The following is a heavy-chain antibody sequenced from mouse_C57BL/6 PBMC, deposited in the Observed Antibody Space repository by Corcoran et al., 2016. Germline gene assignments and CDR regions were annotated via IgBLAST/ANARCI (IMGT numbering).Heavy chain of an antibody. CDR2: INTYSGVP. V-gene: IGHV9-3*01. J-gene: IGHJ4*01. Sequence: QIQLVQSGPELKKPGETVKISCKASGCTFTTYGMSWVKQAPGKGLKWMGWINTYSGVPTYADDFKGRFAFSLETSASTAYLQSNNLKNEDTATYFCAREDGNSPYYDAMDYLGQGTSVTVSS. D-gene: IGHD2-1*01. CDR1: GCTFTTYG. CDR3: AREDGNSPYYDAMDY.